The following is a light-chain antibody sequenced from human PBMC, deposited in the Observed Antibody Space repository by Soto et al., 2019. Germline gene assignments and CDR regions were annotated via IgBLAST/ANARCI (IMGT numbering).Light chain of an antibody. CDR2: EAT. J-gene: IGLJ3*02. CDR3: CSYAGSSTFRV. CDR1: STNVGNYDL. V-gene: IGLV2-23*02. Sequence: QSALTQPASVSGSPGQTITLSCTGTSTNVGNYDLVSWYQHHPGKAPKLIIYEATKRPSGVSNRFSGSKSGNTASLTISGLQDEDEDDYSCCSYAGSSTFRVFGGGTKVTVL.